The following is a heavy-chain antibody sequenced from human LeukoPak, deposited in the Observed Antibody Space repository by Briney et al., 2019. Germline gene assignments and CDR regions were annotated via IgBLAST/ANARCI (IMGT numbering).Heavy chain of an antibody. D-gene: IGHD2-2*01. J-gene: IGHJ4*02. CDR3: ATADMVAVPAAMGY. V-gene: IGHV1-2*02. CDR2: INPNSGGT. CDR1: GYTFTGYY. Sequence: ASVKVSCKASGYTFTGYYMHWVRQAPGQGLEWMGWINPNSGGTNYAQKFQGRVTMTRDTSISTAYMELSRLRSDDTAVYYCATADMVAVPAAMGYWGQGTLVTVSS.